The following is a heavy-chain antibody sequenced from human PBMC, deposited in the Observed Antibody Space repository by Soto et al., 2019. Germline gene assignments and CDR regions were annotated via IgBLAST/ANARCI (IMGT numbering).Heavy chain of an antibody. D-gene: IGHD3-16*01. J-gene: IGHJ6*02. CDR3: VRDSWQLVGDHYNYLGMYV. Sequence: EVQLVESGGGLVQPGGSLRLSCAASGFTFSSYWMHWVRQAPGKGLVWVSRINTDGTSTSYADSVKGRFTMSRDNAKNTQHLQRNSLRSEDTAVYYCVRDSWQLVGDHYNYLGMYVWGHGTTVTVSS. CDR1: GFTFSSYW. V-gene: IGHV3-74*01. CDR2: INTDGTST.